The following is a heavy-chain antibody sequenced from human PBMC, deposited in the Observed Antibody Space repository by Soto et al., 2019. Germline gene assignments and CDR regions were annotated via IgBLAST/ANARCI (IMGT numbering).Heavy chain of an antibody. CDR1: GFTFSSYG. D-gene: IGHD3-22*01. CDR3: ARVGYDSSGYPAYSFDY. V-gene: IGHV3-33*01. J-gene: IGHJ4*02. CDR2: IWYDGSNK. Sequence: GGSLRLSCAASGFTFSSYGMHWVRQAPGKGLEWVAVIWYDGSNKYYADSVKGRFTISRDNSKNTLYLQMNSLRAEDTAVYYCARVGYDSSGYPAYSFDYWGQGTLVTVSS.